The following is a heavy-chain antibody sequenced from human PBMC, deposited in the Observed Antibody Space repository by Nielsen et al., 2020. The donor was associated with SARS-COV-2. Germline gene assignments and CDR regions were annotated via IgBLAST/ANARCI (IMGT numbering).Heavy chain of an antibody. J-gene: IGHJ6*02. CDR1: GFTFSSYW. CDR2: IKQDGSEK. CDR3: ARSSPGAGTYYYYGMDV. Sequence: GGSLRLSCAASGFTFSSYWMSWVRQAPGKGLEWVANIKQDGSEKYYVDSVKGRFTISRDNAKNSLYLQMNSLRAEDTAVYYCARSSPGAGTYYYYGMDVWGQGTTVTVSS. D-gene: IGHD1/OR15-1a*01. V-gene: IGHV3-7*01.